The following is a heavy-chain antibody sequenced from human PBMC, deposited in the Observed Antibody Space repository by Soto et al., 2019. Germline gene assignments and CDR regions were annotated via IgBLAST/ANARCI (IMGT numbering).Heavy chain of an antibody. V-gene: IGHV3-23*01. CDR1: RFTFSNYA. J-gene: IGHJ4*02. CDR3: ARSRGGYYSAFDY. D-gene: IGHD3-22*01. CDR2: ISGSGGTT. Sequence: GGSLRLSCAASRFTFSNYAMSWVRQAPGKGLEWVSAISGSGGTTYYADSVKGRFTISRDNSKNTLYLQMNSLRAEDTAVYYCARSRGGYYSAFDYWGEGTLVTVSS.